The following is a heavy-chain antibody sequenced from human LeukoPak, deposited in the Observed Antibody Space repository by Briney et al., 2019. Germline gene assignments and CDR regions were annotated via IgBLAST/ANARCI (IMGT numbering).Heavy chain of an antibody. D-gene: IGHD2-15*01. V-gene: IGHV4-59*02. Sequence: SETLSLTCTISGGSVSDYYWSWIRQSPGKGLEWIGYIYHTGSTSYSPSLKSRVTISADTSQNQFSLKLSSVTAADTAVYYCAKGYCSGGSCYLGLDYWGQGTLVTVSS. CDR3: AKGYCSGGSCYLGLDY. CDR1: GGSVSDYY. J-gene: IGHJ4*02. CDR2: IYHTGST.